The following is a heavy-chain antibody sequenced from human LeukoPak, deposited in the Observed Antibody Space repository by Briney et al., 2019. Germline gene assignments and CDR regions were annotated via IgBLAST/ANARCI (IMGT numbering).Heavy chain of an antibody. J-gene: IGHJ3*01. Sequence: GGSLRLSCAASGLTFSNYAMTWVRQAPGKGLEWVSAFSATDGSTQYANSVKGRFTISRDSTTNTLFLQMNSLRAEDTAVCYCARCQTEAAGTGAFDVWGQGTMVTVSS. V-gene: IGHV3-23*01. CDR1: GLTFSNYA. CDR3: ARCQTEAAGTGAFDV. D-gene: IGHD6-13*01. CDR2: FSATDGST.